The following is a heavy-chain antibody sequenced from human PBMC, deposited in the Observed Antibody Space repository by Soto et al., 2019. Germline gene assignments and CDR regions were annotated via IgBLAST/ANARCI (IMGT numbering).Heavy chain of an antibody. Sequence: VSVKVSCKASGYTFTSYGISWVRQAPGQGLEWMGWISAYNGNTNYAQKLQGRVTMTTDTSTSTAYMELRSLRSDDTAVYYCARGYSYGLENYYYMDVWGKGTTVTVSS. V-gene: IGHV1-18*01. CDR1: GYTFTSYG. CDR3: ARGYSYGLENYYYMDV. J-gene: IGHJ6*03. CDR2: ISAYNGNT. D-gene: IGHD5-18*01.